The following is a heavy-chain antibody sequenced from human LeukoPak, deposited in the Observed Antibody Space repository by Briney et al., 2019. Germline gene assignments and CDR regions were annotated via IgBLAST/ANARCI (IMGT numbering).Heavy chain of an antibody. Sequence: GASVKVSCKASGYTFTGYYMHWVRQAPGQGLEWVGWINPNSGDTNYAQKLRGRVTMTTDTSTSTAYMELRSLRSDDTAVYYCARDGHSGWYDYWGQGTLVTVSS. CDR1: GYTFTGYY. D-gene: IGHD6-19*01. CDR3: ARDGHSGWYDY. CDR2: INPNSGDT. V-gene: IGHV1-2*02. J-gene: IGHJ4*02.